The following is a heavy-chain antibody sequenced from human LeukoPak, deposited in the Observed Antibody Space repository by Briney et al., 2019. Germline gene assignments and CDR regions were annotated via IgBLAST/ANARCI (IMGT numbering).Heavy chain of an antibody. Sequence: GGSLRLSCAAPGFTFSSYWMNRGRQAPGKGVGWVASINHNGNVNYYVDSVKGRSTISRDNAKNSRYLQMSNLRAEDTAVYFCARGGGLDVWGQGATVTVSS. CDR3: ARGGGLDV. J-gene: IGHJ6*02. D-gene: IGHD3-16*01. CDR1: GFTFSSYW. V-gene: IGHV3-7*03. CDR2: INHNGNVN.